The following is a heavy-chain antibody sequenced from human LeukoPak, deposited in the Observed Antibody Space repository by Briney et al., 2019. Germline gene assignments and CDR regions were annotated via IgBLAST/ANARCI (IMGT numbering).Heavy chain of an antibody. CDR1: GGSISSYY. Sequence: SETLSLTCTVSGGSISSYYWSWIRQPAGKGLEWIGRIYTSGSTNYNPSLKSRVTMSVDTSKNQFSLKLSSVAAADTAVYYCARGLGILSSYYYDSPPYYFDYWRQRTLVTVSS. D-gene: IGHD3-22*01. V-gene: IGHV4-4*07. CDR2: IYTSGST. CDR3: ARGLGILSSYYYDSPPYYFDY. J-gene: IGHJ4*02.